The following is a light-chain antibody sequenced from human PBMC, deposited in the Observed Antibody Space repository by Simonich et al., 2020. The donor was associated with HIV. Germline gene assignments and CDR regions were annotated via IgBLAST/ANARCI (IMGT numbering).Light chain of an antibody. Sequence: DIVMTQSPDSLAVSLGERATNNCKSSQSVLYSSNNKNYLAWYQQKPGQPPKLLMYWASTRESGVPDRFSGSGSGTDFTLTISSLQAEDVAVYFCQQCHTHPHTFGQGTKLEIK. CDR3: QQCHTHPHT. V-gene: IGKV4-1*01. J-gene: IGKJ2*01. CDR1: QSVLYSSNNKNY. CDR2: WAS.